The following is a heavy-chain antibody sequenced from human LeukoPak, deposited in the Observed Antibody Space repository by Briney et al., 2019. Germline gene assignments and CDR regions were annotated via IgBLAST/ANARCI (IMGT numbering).Heavy chain of an antibody. V-gene: IGHV4-39*01. CDR1: GDSISTSSYY. CDR2: IYYSGST. J-gene: IGHJ4*02. Sequence: SETLSLTCSVSGDSISTSSYYWGWIRQPPGKGLEWIGTIYYSGSTYYNPSLTSRVTISVDTSKNQFSLKLSSVTAADTAVYYCARARYSSSRWLQYWGQGTLVTVSS. D-gene: IGHD6-13*01. CDR3: ARARYSSSRWLQY.